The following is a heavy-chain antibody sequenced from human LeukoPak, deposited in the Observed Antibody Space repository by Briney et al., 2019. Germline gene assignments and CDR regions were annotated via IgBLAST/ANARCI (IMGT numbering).Heavy chain of an antibody. V-gene: IGHV6-1*01. CDR1: GDSVSSNSAA. Sequence: SQTLSLTCAISGDSVSSNSAAWNWIRQSPSRGLEWLGRTYYRSKWYNDYAVSVKSRITINPDTSKNQFSLQLNSVTPEDTAVYYCAREGGAWFGELFSWFDYWGQGTLVTVSS. J-gene: IGHJ4*02. CDR3: AREGGAWFGELFSWFDY. D-gene: IGHD3-10*01. CDR2: TYYRSKWYN.